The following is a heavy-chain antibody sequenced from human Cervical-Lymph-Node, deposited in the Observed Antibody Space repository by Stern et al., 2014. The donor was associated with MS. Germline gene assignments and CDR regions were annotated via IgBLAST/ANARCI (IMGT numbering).Heavy chain of an antibody. CDR1: GETFSSDA. J-gene: IGHJ4*02. CDR3: ARGGSSWYSDF. D-gene: IGHD6-13*01. CDR2: IIPMPEIA. V-gene: IGHV1-69*09. Sequence: VQLVESGAEVKKPGSSVKVSCKSSGETFSSDAISWVRQAPGQGLEWMGWIIPMPEIANYAQKFQGGVTITADEATRTAYMDLSGLRSDDTAVYYCARGGSSWYSDFWGQGTLVTVSS.